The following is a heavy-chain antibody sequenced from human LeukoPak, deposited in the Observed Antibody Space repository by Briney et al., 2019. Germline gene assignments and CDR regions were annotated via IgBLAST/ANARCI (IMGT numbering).Heavy chain of an antibody. D-gene: IGHD4-17*01. V-gene: IGHV3-30*02. Sequence: GGSLRLSCAASGIIFSNYCMHWVRQAPGKGLDWVAFIHYDGSNKYYADSVKGRFTISRDDSKNTLYLQMNSLRAEDTAVYYCAKAASKRTDYGDYAFYYYMDVWGKGTTVTISS. J-gene: IGHJ6*03. CDR1: GIIFSNYC. CDR2: IHYDGSNK. CDR3: AKAASKRTDYGDYAFYYYMDV.